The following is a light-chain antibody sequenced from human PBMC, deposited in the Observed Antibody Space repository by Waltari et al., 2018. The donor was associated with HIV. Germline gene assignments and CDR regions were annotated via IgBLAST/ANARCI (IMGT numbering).Light chain of an antibody. CDR1: SGDVGGYNF. J-gene: IGLJ2*01. Sequence: QSALTQPASVSGSPGQSITISCTGTSGDVGGYNFVSWYQKHPGKGPKLIIYNVNSRPSGGSIRFSGSRSAKTASLTISGLQAEDEADYFCSSYTSSGPRYVPFCGGTRLTVL. CDR3: SSYTSSGPRYVP. V-gene: IGLV2-14*03. CDR2: NVN.